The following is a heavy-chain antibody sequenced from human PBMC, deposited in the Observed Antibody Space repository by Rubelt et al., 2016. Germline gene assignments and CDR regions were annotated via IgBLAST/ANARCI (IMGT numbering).Heavy chain of an antibody. V-gene: IGHV1-2*06. CDR2: INPNGGAT. Sequence: QVQLVQSGAEVKKPGASVTVSCKASGYTFTGYYMHWVRQAPGQGLEWMGRINPNGGATNNAQKFQGRVTMTRDTSISTAYMELRSLTSDDTAVYYCARSGPPYPENWNDVYYFDNWGQGTLVTVSS. CDR3: ARSGPPYPENWNDVYYFDN. D-gene: IGHD1-1*01. J-gene: IGHJ4*02. CDR1: GYTFTGYY.